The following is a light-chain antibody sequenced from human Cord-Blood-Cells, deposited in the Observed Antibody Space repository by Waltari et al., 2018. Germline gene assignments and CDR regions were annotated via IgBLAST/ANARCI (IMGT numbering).Light chain of an antibody. V-gene: IGKV1-33*01. CDR3: QQYDNLPLT. CDR2: DAS. J-gene: IGKJ4*01. Sequence: DIQMTQSPSSLSASVGDRVTITCQASQDISNNLNWYQQKPGTAPKLLIYDASNLEKGVPSRFSGSGSGTDFTFTISSLQPEDIATYYCQQYDNLPLTFGGGTKVEIK. CDR1: QDISNN.